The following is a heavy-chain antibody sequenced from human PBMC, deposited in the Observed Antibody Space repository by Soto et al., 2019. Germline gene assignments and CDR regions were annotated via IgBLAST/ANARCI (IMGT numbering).Heavy chain of an antibody. J-gene: IGHJ2*01. CDR2: ISSSSSYI. V-gene: IGHV3-21*01. CDR3: ARDQGAGTRYFDL. CDR1: GFTFSSYS. D-gene: IGHD6-19*01. Sequence: EVQLVESGGGLVKPGGSLRLSCAASGFTFSSYSMNWVRQAPGKGLESVSSISSSSSYIYYAESVKGRFTISRDNAKNSLYLQMNRRRAEDTAVYYCARDQGAGTRYFDLWGRGTLVTVSS.